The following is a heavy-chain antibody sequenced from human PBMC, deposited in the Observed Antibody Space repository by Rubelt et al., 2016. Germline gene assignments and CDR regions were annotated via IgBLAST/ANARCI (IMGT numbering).Heavy chain of an antibody. CDR2: IYYSGST. D-gene: IGHD4-23*01. CDR1: GGSISSSSYY. J-gene: IGHJ5*02. Sequence: QLQLQESGPGLVKPSETLSLTCTVSGGSISSSSYYWGWIRQPPGKGLEWIGSIYYSGSTYYNPSLMGRVSISVDTSKNQVFLKLSSVAAADTAVYYCAGHRYYGGNARWVDPWGQGILVTVSS. V-gene: IGHV4-39*01. CDR3: AGHRYYGGNARWVDP.